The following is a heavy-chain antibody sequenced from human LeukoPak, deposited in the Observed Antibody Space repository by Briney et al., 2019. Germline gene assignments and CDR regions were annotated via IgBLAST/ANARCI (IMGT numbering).Heavy chain of an antibody. J-gene: IGHJ5*02. CDR3: ARGGYDSANWFDP. CDR2: INHSGST. Sequence: SETLSLTCAVYGGSFSGYYWSWIRQPPGKGLEWIGEINHSGSTNYNPSLKSRVTISVDTSKNQFSLKLSSVTAADTAVYYCARGGYDSANWFDPWGQGTLVTVSS. D-gene: IGHD3-3*01. V-gene: IGHV4-34*01. CDR1: GGSFSGYY.